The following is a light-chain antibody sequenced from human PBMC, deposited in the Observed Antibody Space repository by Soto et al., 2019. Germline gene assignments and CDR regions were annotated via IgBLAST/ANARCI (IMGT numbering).Light chain of an antibody. Sequence: QSVLTQSPSASASLGASVKLTCTLSSGHSSYAIAWHQQQPEKGPRYLMKLNSDGSHSKGDGIPARFSGSSSGAERYLTLSGLQSEDDADYYCQTWGTGVVFGGGTKVTVL. CDR2: LNSDGSH. CDR1: SGHSSYA. V-gene: IGLV4-69*01. CDR3: QTWGTGVV. J-gene: IGLJ2*01.